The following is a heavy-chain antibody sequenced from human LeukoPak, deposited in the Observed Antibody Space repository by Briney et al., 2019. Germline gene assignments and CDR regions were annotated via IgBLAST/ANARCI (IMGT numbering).Heavy chain of an antibody. Sequence: PSQTLSLTCTVSGGSISSGGYYWSWIRQHPGKGLEWIGYIYYSGSTYYNPSLKSRVTISVDTSKNQFSLKLSSVTAADTAVYYCARVGRVGSGYYYGVDYWGQGTLVTVSS. J-gene: IGHJ4*02. CDR3: ARVGRVGSGYYYGVDY. D-gene: IGHD3-22*01. CDR2: IYYSGST. CDR1: GGSISSGGYY. V-gene: IGHV4-31*03.